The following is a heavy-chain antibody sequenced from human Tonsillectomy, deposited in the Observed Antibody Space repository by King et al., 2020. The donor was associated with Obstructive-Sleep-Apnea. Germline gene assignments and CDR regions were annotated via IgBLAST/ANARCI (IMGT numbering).Heavy chain of an antibody. CDR1: GHSISSGYY. CDR2: IYHSGST. D-gene: IGHD5-18*01. CDR3: ARGQGYTYGYLETWFFDL. Sequence: QLQESGPGLVKPSETLSLTCTVSGHSISSGYYWGWIRQPPGKGLEWIGSIYHSGSTYYNPSLESRVTISVDTSKNQFSLKLSSVTAADTAVYYCARGQGYTYGYLETWFFDLWGRGTLVTVSS. J-gene: IGHJ2*01. V-gene: IGHV4-38-2*02.